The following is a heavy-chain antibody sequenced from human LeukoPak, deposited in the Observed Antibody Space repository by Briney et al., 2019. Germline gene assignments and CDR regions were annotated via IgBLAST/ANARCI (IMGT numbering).Heavy chain of an antibody. Sequence: ASVKVSCTASGGTFSSYTISWVRQAPGQGLEWMGRIIPILGIANYAQKFQGRVTITADKSTSTAYMELSRLRSEDTAVYYCARAGGYYDNAFDIWGQGTMVTVSS. CDR3: ARAGGYYDNAFDI. J-gene: IGHJ3*02. D-gene: IGHD3-22*01. CDR2: IIPILGIA. CDR1: GGTFSSYT. V-gene: IGHV1-69*02.